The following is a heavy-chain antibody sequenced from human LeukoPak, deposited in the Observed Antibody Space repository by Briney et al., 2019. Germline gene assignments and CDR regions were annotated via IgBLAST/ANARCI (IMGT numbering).Heavy chain of an antibody. V-gene: IGHV4-38-2*02. CDR1: GYSISSGYY. CDR2: IYHSGNT. D-gene: IGHD3-10*01. J-gene: IGHJ5*02. Sequence: SETLSLTCTVSGYSISSGYYWGWIRQPPGKGLEWIGSIYHSGNTYYNPSLKSRVTISVDTSKNQFSLRLSSVTAADTAVYYCARGRGEGRGISMVRGVRAPSYNWFDPWGHGTLVTVSS. CDR3: ARGRGEGRGISMVRGVRAPSYNWFDP.